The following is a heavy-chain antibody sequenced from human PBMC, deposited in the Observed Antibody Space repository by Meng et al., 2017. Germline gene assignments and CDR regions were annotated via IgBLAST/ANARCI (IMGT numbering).Heavy chain of an antibody. V-gene: IGHV4-34*01. Sequence: QVQLHQWGAGLLKPSETLSLTCAVYGGSFSGYYWSWIRQPPGKGLELIGEINHSGSTNYNPSLKSRVTISVDTSKNQFSLKLSSVTAADTAVYYCARRGIAARPFYYWGQGTLVTVSS. J-gene: IGHJ4*02. CDR2: INHSGST. D-gene: IGHD6-6*01. CDR1: GGSFSGYY. CDR3: ARRGIAARPFYY.